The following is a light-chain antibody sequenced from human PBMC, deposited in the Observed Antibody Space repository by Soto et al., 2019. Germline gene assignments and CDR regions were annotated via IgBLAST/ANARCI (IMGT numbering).Light chain of an antibody. V-gene: IGKV1-39*01. CDR2: AAS. Sequence: DIXMTQSPSSLSASVGDRVTITCRASQSISSYLNWYQQKPGKAPKLLIYAASSLQSGVPSRFSGSGSGTDFTLTISSLQPEDFATYYCQQSYSTPSTFGGGTKVEIK. J-gene: IGKJ4*01. CDR1: QSISSY. CDR3: QQSYSTPST.